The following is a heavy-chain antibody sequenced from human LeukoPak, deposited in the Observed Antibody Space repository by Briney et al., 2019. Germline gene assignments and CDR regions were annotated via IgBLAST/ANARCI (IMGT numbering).Heavy chain of an antibody. CDR3: ARDLAWDAFDI. CDR1: GFTFSSYD. Sequence: GGSLRLSCTASGFTFSSYDMHWVRQAPGKGLEWVAVIWSDGSNKYYVDSVKGRFTISRDNSKNSLYLQMNSLRAEDTAVYYCARDLAWDAFDIWGQGTMVTVSS. CDR2: IWSDGSNK. V-gene: IGHV3-33*01. J-gene: IGHJ3*02.